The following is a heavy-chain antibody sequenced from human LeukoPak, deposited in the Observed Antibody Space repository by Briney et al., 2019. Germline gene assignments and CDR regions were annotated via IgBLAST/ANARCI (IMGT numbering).Heavy chain of an antibody. Sequence: PGGSLKLSCAASGFTFSGSAMHWVRQASGKGLEWVSGISWNSGSIGYADSVKGRFTISRDNAKNSLYLQMNSLRAEDTALYYCAKDMDYEAEAFDYWGQGTLVTVSS. CDR2: ISWNSGSI. J-gene: IGHJ4*02. D-gene: IGHD3-22*01. CDR1: GFTFSGSA. CDR3: AKDMDYEAEAFDY. V-gene: IGHV3-9*01.